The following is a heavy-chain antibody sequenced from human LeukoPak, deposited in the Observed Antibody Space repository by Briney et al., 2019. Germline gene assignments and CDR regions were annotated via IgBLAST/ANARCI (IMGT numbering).Heavy chain of an antibody. CDR2: VSGTGETT. D-gene: IGHD3-22*01. J-gene: IGHJ4*02. V-gene: IGHV3-23*01. CDR1: GFPLGSYA. CDR3: AKGHPNYYDNSGYDY. Sequence: TGGSLRLSXAASGFPLGSYAMSWVRQAPGKGLEWVSTVSGTGETTYYADSVKGRFNISRDNSKSTLYLQMNSLRPDDTAIYYCAKGHPNYYDNSGYDYWGQGTLVTVSS.